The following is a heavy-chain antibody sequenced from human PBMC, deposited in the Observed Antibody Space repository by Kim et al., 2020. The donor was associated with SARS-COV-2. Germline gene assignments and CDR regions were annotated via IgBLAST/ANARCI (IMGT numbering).Heavy chain of an antibody. CDR3: ARGGLYSGNSLDY. V-gene: IGHV1-69*13. D-gene: IGHD1-26*01. J-gene: IGHJ4*02. Sequence: SVKVSCKASGGTFSSYAISWVRQAPGQGLEWMGGIIPIFGTANYAQKFQGRVTITADESTSTAYMELSSLRSEDTAVYYCARGGLYSGNSLDYWGQGTLVTVSS. CDR2: IIPIFGTA. CDR1: GGTFSSYA.